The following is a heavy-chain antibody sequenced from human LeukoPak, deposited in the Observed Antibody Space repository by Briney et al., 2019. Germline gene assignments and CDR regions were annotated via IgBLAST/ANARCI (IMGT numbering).Heavy chain of an antibody. J-gene: IGHJ4*02. Sequence: ASVKVSCKAAGFTFIDYCSHWVRQAPGQGPEWMGWIDLNNGATKYAPKFQGRFTITRDTSINTAYMELSSLTSDDTAVCYCARDSTAAAGSYFDYWGQGTLVTVSS. V-gene: IGHV1-2*02. CDR1: GFTFIDYC. D-gene: IGHD6-13*01. CDR3: ARDSTAAAGSYFDY. CDR2: IDLNNGAT.